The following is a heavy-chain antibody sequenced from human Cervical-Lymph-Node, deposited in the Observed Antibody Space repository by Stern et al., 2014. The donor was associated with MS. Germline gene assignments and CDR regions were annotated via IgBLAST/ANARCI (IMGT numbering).Heavy chain of an antibody. J-gene: IGHJ4*02. CDR2: IYNRGTT. V-gene: IGHV4-31*03. CDR1: GGSISSGAYF. D-gene: IGHD3-22*01. CDR3: ARVGRYDGPFVV. Sequence: VQLVESGPGLVKPSQTLSLTCSVSGGSISSGAYFWSWIRQHPGKGLEWIGYIYNRGTTYYNPSLKSRIFISIDTSNNQFSLRLSSVTAADTAVYYCARVGRYDGPFVVWGQGILVTVSS.